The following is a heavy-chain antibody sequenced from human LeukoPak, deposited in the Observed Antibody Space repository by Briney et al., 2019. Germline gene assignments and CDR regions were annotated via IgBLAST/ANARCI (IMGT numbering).Heavy chain of an antibody. D-gene: IGHD6-19*01. Sequence: PGGSLRLSCAASGFTFSSYSMNWVRQAPGKGLEWVSSISSSSSYIYYADSVKGRFTISRDNAKNSLYLQMNSLRAEDTAVYYCARDALPVAGNHITKTRNYYYYYGMDVWGQGTTVTVSS. CDR1: GFTFSSYS. J-gene: IGHJ6*02. CDR3: ARDALPVAGNHITKTRNYYYYYGMDV. CDR2: ISSSSSYI. V-gene: IGHV3-21*01.